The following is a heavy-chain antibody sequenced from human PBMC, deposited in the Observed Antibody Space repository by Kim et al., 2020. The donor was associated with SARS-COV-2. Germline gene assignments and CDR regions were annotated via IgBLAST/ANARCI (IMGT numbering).Heavy chain of an antibody. CDR2: ISYDGSNK. Sequence: GALRLSCAASGFTFSSYGMHWVRQAPGKGLEWVAVISYDGSNKYYADSVKGRFTISRDNSKNTLYLQMNSLRAEDTAVYYCAKRTGAAAGTGGFDPWGQGTLVTVSS. CDR1: GFTFSSYG. D-gene: IGHD6-13*01. CDR3: AKRTGAAAGTGGFDP. V-gene: IGHV3-30*18. J-gene: IGHJ5*02.